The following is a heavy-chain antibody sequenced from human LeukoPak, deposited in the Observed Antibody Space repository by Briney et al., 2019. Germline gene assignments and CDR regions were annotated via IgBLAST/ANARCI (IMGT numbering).Heavy chain of an antibody. CDR3: ARVPQLKHSGSTFDY. V-gene: IGHV3-7*01. CDR2: IKQDGSEK. J-gene: IGHJ4*02. Sequence: GGSLRLSCAASGFTFSSYWMSWVRQAPGKGLEWVANIKQDGSEKYYVDSVKGRFTISRDNAKNSLYLQMNSLRAEDTAVYYCARVPQLKHSGSTFDYWGQGTLVTVSS. D-gene: IGHD1-26*01. CDR1: GFTFSSYW.